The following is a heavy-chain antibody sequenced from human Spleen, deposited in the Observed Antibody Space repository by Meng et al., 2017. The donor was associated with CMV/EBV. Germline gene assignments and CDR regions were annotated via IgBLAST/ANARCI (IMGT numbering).Heavy chain of an antibody. J-gene: IGHJ4*02. V-gene: IGHV4-39*07. CDR1: GGSISSSSYY. CDR2: IYYSGST. CDR3: ARVYYYGSGSYFGYFDY. D-gene: IGHD3-10*01. Sequence: SETLSLTCTVSGGSISSSSYYWGWIRQPPGKGLEWIGSIYYSGSTYYNPSLKSRVTISVDTSKNQFSLKLSSVTAADTAVYYCARVYYYGSGSYFGYFDYWGQGTLVTVSS.